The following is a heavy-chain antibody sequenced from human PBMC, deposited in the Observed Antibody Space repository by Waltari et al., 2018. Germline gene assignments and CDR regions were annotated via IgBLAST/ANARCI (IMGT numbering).Heavy chain of an antibody. CDR2: IHGRGRS. J-gene: IGHJ4*02. CDR3: ARDRGRGLYLDS. Sequence: QVLLQASGPGLVTPSGTLSVTCAVSGDSRSGSYWWSWVRQPPGKGLEWIGQIHGRGRSNYNPSLESRVTVSIDTSNNHFSLKVTSATAADTTVYYCARDRGRGLYLDSWGQGTLVTVSP. V-gene: IGHV4-4*02. D-gene: IGHD2-15*01. CDR1: GDSRSGSYW.